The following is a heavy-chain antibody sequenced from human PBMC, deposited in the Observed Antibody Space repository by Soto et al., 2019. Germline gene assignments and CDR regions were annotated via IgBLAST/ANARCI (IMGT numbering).Heavy chain of an antibody. CDR3: ARHLSYCSGGSCYPGSYYYYYMDV. J-gene: IGHJ6*03. CDR2: IYYSGST. D-gene: IGHD2-15*01. CDR1: GSSVSSGSYY. Sequence: KSSETLSLTCTVSGSSVSSGSYYWSWIRQPPGKGLEWIGYIYYSGSTNYNPSLKSRVTISVDTSKNQFSLKLSSVTAADTAVYYCARHLSYCSGGSCYPGSYYYYYMDVWGKGTTVTVSS. V-gene: IGHV4-61*01.